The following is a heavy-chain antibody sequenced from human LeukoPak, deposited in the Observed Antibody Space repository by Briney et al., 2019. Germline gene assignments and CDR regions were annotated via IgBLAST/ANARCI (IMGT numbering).Heavy chain of an antibody. CDR2: IGTAGDT. CDR1: GFTFSSYD. Sequence: GGSLRLSCAASGFTFSSYDMDWVRQATGKGLEWVSSIGTAGDTYYPGSVKGRFTISRENAKNSLYLQMNSLRAGDTAVYYCARDSPVTPVHLARTDYFDYWGQGTLVTVSS. J-gene: IGHJ4*02. V-gene: IGHV3-13*01. D-gene: IGHD4-17*01. CDR3: ARDSPVTPVHLARTDYFDY.